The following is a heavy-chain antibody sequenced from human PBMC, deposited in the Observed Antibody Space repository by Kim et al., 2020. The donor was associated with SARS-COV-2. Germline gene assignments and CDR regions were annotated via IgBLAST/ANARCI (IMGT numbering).Heavy chain of an antibody. CDR2: LRFDGSEK. CDR1: GFSFNTYG. J-gene: IGHJ3*02. Sequence: GGSLRLSCAASGFSFNTYGMHWVRQAPGKGLEWVAVLRFDGSEKYYADSVKGRFTISRDNSKHTLYLQMNRLRAEDTAVYYCVRDRSPIAAPRSSIFDIWGQGTMVTVSS. V-gene: IGHV3-33*01. CDR3: VRDRSPIAAPRSSIFDI. D-gene: IGHD6-13*01.